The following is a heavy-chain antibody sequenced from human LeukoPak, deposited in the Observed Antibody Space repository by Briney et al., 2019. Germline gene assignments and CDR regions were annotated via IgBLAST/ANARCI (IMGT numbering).Heavy chain of an antibody. Sequence: PGGSLRLSCAASGFTFSSYGMHWVRQVPGKGLEWVAVISYDGSNKYYADSVKGRFTISRDNSKNTVYLQMNSLRAEDTAVYYCAKEIYCGSGSFPDYWAQGTLVTVS. V-gene: IGHV3-30*18. D-gene: IGHD3-10*01. CDR3: AKEIYCGSGSFPDY. CDR2: ISYDGSNK. J-gene: IGHJ4*02. CDR1: GFTFSSYG.